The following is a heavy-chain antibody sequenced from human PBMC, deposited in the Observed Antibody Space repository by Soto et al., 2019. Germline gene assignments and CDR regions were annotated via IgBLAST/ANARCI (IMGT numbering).Heavy chain of an antibody. CDR2: IKQDGSEK. CDR1: GFTFSSYW. V-gene: IGHV3-7*04. J-gene: IGHJ6*02. CDR3: ARGYYDSSPNGMDV. Sequence: EVQLVESGGGLVQPGGSLRLSCAASGFTFSSYWMSWVRQAPGKGLEWVANIKQDGSEKYYVDSVKGRFTISRDNAKNSLYLQMNSLRAEDTAVYYCARGYYDSSPNGMDVWGQGTTVTVSS. D-gene: IGHD3-22*01.